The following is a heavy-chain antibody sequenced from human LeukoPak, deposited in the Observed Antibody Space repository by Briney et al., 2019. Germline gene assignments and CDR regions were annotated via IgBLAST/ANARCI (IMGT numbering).Heavy chain of an antibody. CDR3: ARAGSGWYHYYYYMDV. CDR1: GFTFSTYS. Sequence: GGSLRLSCAASGFTFSTYSMNWVRQAPGKGLEWVSYISSSSRTIYYADSVKGRFTISRDNAKNSLYLQMNSLRAEDTAVYYCARAGSGWYHYYYYMDVWGKGTTVTISS. CDR2: ISSSSRTI. J-gene: IGHJ6*03. V-gene: IGHV3-48*04. D-gene: IGHD6-19*01.